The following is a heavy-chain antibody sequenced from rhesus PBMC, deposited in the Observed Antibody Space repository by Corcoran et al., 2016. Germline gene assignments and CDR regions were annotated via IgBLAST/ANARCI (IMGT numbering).Heavy chain of an antibody. Sequence: QVQLQESGPGLVKPSETLSLTCAVSGGSISSGYYYCSWIRQPSGKGLEWIGYITYSRSTSYNPSRKSRVTISRDTSKNQFSLKLSSVTAADTAVYYCAIHVDTATVHWGQGVLVTVSS. CDR1: GGSISSGYYY. V-gene: IGHV4-122*02. CDR3: AIHVDTATVH. J-gene: IGHJ4*01. CDR2: ITYSRST. D-gene: IGHD5-12*01.